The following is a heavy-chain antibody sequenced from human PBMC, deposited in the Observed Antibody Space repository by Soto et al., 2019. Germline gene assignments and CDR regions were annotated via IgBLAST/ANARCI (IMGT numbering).Heavy chain of an antibody. J-gene: IGHJ6*03. CDR3: ARSFKYNLGFYMDV. CDR2: SRDKADTYTT. V-gene: IGHV3-72*01. CDR1: GFIFSDHY. Sequence: GGSLRLSCAASGFIFSDHYMDWVRQTPGKGLEWVGRSRDKADTYTTQYAASVKGRFTISRDDSKNSLYLQMNSLKTEDTAVYYCARSFKYNLGFYMDVWGKGTTVTVSS. D-gene: IGHD1-20*01.